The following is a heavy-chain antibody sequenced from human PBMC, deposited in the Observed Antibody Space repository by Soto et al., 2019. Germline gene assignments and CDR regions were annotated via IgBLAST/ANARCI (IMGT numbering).Heavy chain of an antibody. J-gene: IGHJ4*02. CDR1: GFTFSSYA. CDR3: AKDIAVAGSVDY. CDR2: ISGSGGST. D-gene: IGHD6-19*01. Sequence: GGSLRLSCAASGFTFSSYAMSWVRQAPGKGLEWVSAISGSGGSTYYADSVKGRFTISRDNSKNTLYLQMNSLRAEDTAVYYFAKDIAVAGSVDYWGQGTLVTVSS. V-gene: IGHV3-23*01.